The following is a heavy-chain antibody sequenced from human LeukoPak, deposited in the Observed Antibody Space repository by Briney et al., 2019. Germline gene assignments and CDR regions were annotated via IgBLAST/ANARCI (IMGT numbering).Heavy chain of an antibody. J-gene: IGHJ4*02. CDR2: IRGSDSST. CDR1: GFTFSSYA. V-gene: IGHV3-23*01. D-gene: IGHD6-13*01. CDR3: AKGLGAAGGKFDC. Sequence: PGGSLRLSCAASGFTFSSYAMSWVRQAPGKGLEWVSAIRGSDSSTYYADSVKGRFTISRDSSKNTLYLQINSLRVQDTAVYYCAKGLGAAGGKFDCWGQGTLVTVSS.